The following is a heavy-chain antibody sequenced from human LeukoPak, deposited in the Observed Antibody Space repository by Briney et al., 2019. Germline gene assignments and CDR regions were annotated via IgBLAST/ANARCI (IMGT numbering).Heavy chain of an antibody. V-gene: IGHV1-69*13. CDR1: GGTFSSYA. J-gene: IGHJ4*02. CDR2: IIPIFGTA. Sequence: ASVKVSCKASGGTFSSYAISWVRQAPRQGLEWMGGIIPIFGTANYAQKFQGRVTITADESTSTAYMELSSLRSEDTAVYYCARGLPCLLEWLLNYWGQGTLVTVSS. CDR3: ARGLPCLLEWLLNY. D-gene: IGHD3-3*01.